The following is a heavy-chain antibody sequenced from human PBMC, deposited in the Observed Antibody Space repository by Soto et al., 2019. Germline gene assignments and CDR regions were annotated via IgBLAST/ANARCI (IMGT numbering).Heavy chain of an antibody. CDR2: VYWNDDK. CDR3: ARGRAPLPVFAFDI. Sequence: SGPTLVNPTQTLTLTCTLSGISLSTSGVGLGWIRQTPGKALEWLALVYWNDDKHYRPSLKSRLTITKDTSKNQAILTMTNMDPGDTATYYCARGRAPLPVFAFDIWGQGTAVTVSS. CDR1: GISLSTSGVG. J-gene: IGHJ3*02. V-gene: IGHV2-5*01.